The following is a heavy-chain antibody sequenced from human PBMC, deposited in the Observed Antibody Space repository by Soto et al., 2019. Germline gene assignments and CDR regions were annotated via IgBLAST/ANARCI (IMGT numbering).Heavy chain of an antibody. CDR2: IYSGGST. D-gene: IGHD5-12*01. Sequence: EVQVVESGGGLIQPGGSLRLSCEVSGFSVTANYMSWVRQAPGKGLEWVSVIYSGGSTYYIDSVKGRFSISGDISKNTLYLQMNSLRAEDTAVYYCQGYGYWGQGTLVTVSS. V-gene: IGHV3-53*01. CDR3: QGYGY. CDR1: GFSVTANY. J-gene: IGHJ4*02.